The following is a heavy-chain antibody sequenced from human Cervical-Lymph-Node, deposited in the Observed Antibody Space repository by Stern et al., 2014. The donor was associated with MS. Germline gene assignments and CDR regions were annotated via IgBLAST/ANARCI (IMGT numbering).Heavy chain of an antibody. Sequence: VPLVESGTEVKKPGSSVKVSCQAAGETFDSYGISWVRQAPGQGLEWMGGLFPFFGTPIYAQKFQGRVTMTADESTTTAYMDLTSLSVEDTAVYYCATSTYGLVHWGQGTLVTVSS. D-gene: IGHD3-10*01. CDR3: ATSTYGLVH. V-gene: IGHV1-69*01. CDR1: GETFDSYG. CDR2: LFPFFGTP. J-gene: IGHJ4*02.